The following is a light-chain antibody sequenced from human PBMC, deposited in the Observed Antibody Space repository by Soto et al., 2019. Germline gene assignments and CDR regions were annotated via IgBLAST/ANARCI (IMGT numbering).Light chain of an antibody. J-gene: IGKJ1*01. CDR3: QQYGSSPWT. CDR1: QSVSSSY. Sequence: EISLTQSPGTLSVSPGERATLSCRASQSVSSSYLAWYQQKAGQAPRLLIYGASSRAAGVPDRFSGSGSATDFTLTISRLEPEDFAVYYCQQYGSSPWTFGQGTKVEIK. CDR2: GAS. V-gene: IGKV3-20*01.